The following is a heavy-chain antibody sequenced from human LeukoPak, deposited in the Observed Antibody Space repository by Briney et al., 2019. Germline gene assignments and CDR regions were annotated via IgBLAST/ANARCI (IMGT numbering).Heavy chain of an antibody. CDR2: ISYDGSNK. V-gene: IGHV3-30*18. CDR3: AKEDSIHIGNYYGSGSYYNYFDY. J-gene: IGHJ4*02. D-gene: IGHD3-10*01. Sequence: GGSLRPSCAASGFTFSSYGMHWVRQAPGKGLEWVAVISYDGSNKYYADSVKGRFTISRDNSKNTLYLQMNSLRAEDSAVYYCAKEDSIHIGNYYGSGSYYNYFDYWGQGTLVTVSS. CDR1: GFTFSSYG.